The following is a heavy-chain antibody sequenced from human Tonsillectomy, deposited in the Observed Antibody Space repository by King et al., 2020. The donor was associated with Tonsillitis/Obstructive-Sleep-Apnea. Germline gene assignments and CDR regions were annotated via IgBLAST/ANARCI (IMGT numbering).Heavy chain of an antibody. CDR2: IGYDGRNK. CDR3: ARDLGYDFWSGYYTGAFDI. D-gene: IGHD3-3*01. CDR1: GFTFSSDG. J-gene: IGHJ3*02. V-gene: IGHV3-33*01. Sequence: VQLVESGGGVVQPGRSLRLSCAASGFTFSSDGMHCVRQAPGKELDWVAVIGYDGRNKYYAESVKGRFTIFRDNYNDTQYLQMNSMRDEDTAVYYCARDLGYDFWSGYYTGAFDIWGQGTMVTVSS.